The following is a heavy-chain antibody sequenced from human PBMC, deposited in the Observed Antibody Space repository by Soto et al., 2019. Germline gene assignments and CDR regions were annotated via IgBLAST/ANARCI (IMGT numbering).Heavy chain of an antibody. J-gene: IGHJ6*02. D-gene: IGHD2-21*02. Sequence: SETLSLTCTVSGGSIATSSYYWSWIRQPPGKGLEWIGEINHSGSTNYNPSLKSRVTISVDTSKNQFSLKLSSVTAADTAVYYCARGPGPRLLWVPLYGMDVWGQGTTVTVSS. CDR3: ARGPGPRLLWVPLYGMDV. V-gene: IGHV4-34*01. CDR1: GGSIATSSYY. CDR2: INHSGST.